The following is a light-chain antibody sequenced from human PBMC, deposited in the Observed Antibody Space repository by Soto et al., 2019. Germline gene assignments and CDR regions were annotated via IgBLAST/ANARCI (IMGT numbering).Light chain of an antibody. J-gene: IGKJ1*01. Sequence: EIVLTQSPGTLSLSPGERATLSCRASQSVSSSYLAWYQQKPGQAPRLLIYGASSRATGIPDRFSGGGSGTDFTLTVSRLEPEDFAVYYCQHNDGSSWTFGQGTKVDIK. CDR1: QSVSSSY. V-gene: IGKV3-20*01. CDR3: QHNDGSSWT. CDR2: GAS.